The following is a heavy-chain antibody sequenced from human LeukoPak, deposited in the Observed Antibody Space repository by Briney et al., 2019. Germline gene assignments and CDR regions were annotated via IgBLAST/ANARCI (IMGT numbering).Heavy chain of an antibody. CDR2: IYYSEST. V-gene: IGHV4-59*01. Sequence: SEPLSLTCTLSGGSIRSYYSSWIRQPPGKGLEWIGYIYYSESTNYNPSLKSRVTISVDTSKNQFSLKLSSVTAADTAVYYCARAPGYGDYWFDPWGQGTLVTVS. J-gene: IGHJ5*02. D-gene: IGHD4-17*01. CDR1: GGSIRSYY. CDR3: ARAPGYGDYWFDP.